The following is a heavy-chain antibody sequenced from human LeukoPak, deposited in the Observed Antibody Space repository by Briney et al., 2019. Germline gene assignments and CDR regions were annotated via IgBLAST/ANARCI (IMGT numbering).Heavy chain of an antibody. CDR3: ARDGNNYYYYMDV. D-gene: IGHD1-26*01. J-gene: IGHJ6*03. Sequence: GGSLRLSCAASGFTFSIYSMTWVRQAPGKGLEWVANIKQDGSEIYYVDSVKGRFTISRDNAKNSLYLQMNSLRAEDTAVYYCARDGNNYYYYMDVWGKGTTVTISS. CDR1: GFTFSIYS. CDR2: IKQDGSEI. V-gene: IGHV3-7*01.